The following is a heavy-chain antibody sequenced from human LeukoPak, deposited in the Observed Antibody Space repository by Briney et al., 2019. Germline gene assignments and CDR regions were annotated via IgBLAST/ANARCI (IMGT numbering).Heavy chain of an antibody. CDR1: GGSISSFY. J-gene: IGHJ4*02. CDR2: IYISGST. CDR3: ARLWGDSLDY. V-gene: IGHV4-4*09. Sequence: SETLSLTCTVSGGSISSFYWSWIRQPPGKGLEWIGYIYISGSTNYNPSLKSRVTISVDTSKNQFSLKLSSVTAADTAVYYCARLWGDSLDYWGQGALVTVSS. D-gene: IGHD2-21*02.